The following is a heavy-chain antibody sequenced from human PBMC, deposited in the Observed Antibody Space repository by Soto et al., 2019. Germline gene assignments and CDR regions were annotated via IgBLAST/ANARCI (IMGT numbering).Heavy chain of an antibody. D-gene: IGHD6-13*01. J-gene: IGHJ5*02. V-gene: IGHV2-5*01. CDR2: IYWNDDK. CDR3: ATYPGSIAAAGTDWFDT. CDR1: GFSLSTSGLG. Sequence: SGPTLVNPTQTLTLTCTFSGFSLSTSGLGVGWIRQPPGKALEWLALIYWNDDKRYSPSLKSRLTITKDTSKNQVVLTMTNMENVHTATYHCATYPGSIAAAGTDWFDTWGQGTLVTVSA.